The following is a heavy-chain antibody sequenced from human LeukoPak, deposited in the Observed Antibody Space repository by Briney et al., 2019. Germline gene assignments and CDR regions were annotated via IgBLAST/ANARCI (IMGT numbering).Heavy chain of an antibody. Sequence: ASVKVSCKASGYTFTSYGISWVRQAPGQGLEWMGWISAYNGNTNYAQKLQGRVTMTTDTSTSTAYMELRSLRSDDTAVYYCARVTAGQQLVPQADFDYWGQGTLVTVSS. CDR1: GYTFTSYG. V-gene: IGHV1-18*01. CDR2: ISAYNGNT. J-gene: IGHJ4*02. CDR3: ARVTAGQQLVPQADFDY. D-gene: IGHD6-13*01.